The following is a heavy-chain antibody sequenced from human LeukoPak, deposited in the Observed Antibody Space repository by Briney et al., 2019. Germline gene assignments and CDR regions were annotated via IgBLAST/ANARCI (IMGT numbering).Heavy chain of an antibody. V-gene: IGHV3-23*01. CDR2: ISGSGGST. CDR1: GFTFSTYA. Sequence: GGSLRLSCAASGFTFSTYAMGWVRQAPGKGLEWVSAISGSGGSTYYADSMKGRFTISRDNAKNSLYLQMNSLRAEDTALYYCARVSDISVAAYFDYWGQGTRVTVSS. D-gene: IGHD6-19*01. J-gene: IGHJ4*02. CDR3: ARVSDISVAAYFDY.